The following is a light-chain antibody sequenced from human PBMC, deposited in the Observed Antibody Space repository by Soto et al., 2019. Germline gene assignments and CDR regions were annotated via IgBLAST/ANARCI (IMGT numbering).Light chain of an antibody. Sequence: DIQMTQSPSTLSASVGDRVTMTCRASQGISSYLAWYQQKPGKAPKLLIYAASTLQSGVPSRFSGSGSGTEFTLTISSLQPEDFATYYCQQLNSYPPTFGQGTRLEIK. CDR2: AAS. CDR3: QQLNSYPPT. J-gene: IGKJ5*01. CDR1: QGISSY. V-gene: IGKV1-9*01.